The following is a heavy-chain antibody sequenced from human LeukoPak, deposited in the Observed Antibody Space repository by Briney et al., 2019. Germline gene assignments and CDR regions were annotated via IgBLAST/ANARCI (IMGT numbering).Heavy chain of an antibody. Sequence: GGSLRLSCAASGFTFSSYEMNWVRQAPGKGLEWVSYISSSGSTIFYSDSVKGRFTISRDDAKNSLYLQMSSLRAEDTAVYYCARDRGGYDSSGYYNWFDPWGQGTLVTVSS. J-gene: IGHJ5*02. V-gene: IGHV3-48*03. CDR1: GFTFSSYE. D-gene: IGHD3-22*01. CDR2: ISSSGSTI. CDR3: ARDRGGYDSSGYYNWFDP.